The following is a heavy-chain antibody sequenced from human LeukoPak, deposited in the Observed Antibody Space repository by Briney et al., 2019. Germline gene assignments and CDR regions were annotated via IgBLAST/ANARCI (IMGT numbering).Heavy chain of an antibody. V-gene: IGHV5-51*01. CDR2: INPGDSDV. Sequence: GESLKISCKGSGYSFSNYWIGWVRQMPGKGLEWMGIINPGDSDVRYSPSFQGQVTISADKSITTAYLQWSSLQASDTAMYYCARQGYNSTWDRYLAYWGQETQVTVSS. CDR1: GYSFSNYW. J-gene: IGHJ4*02. CDR3: ARQGYNSTWDRYLAY. D-gene: IGHD6-13*01.